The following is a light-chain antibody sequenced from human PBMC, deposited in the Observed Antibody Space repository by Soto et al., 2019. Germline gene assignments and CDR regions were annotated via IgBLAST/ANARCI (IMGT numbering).Light chain of an antibody. J-gene: IGKJ4*01. V-gene: IGKV3-20*01. Sequence: ETVWTQSPGTLSFSPGERATLSCRASQSVSSNYLAWYQQNPGQAPRLLIYGASSRATGISDRFSGSGAGTDFTLTIIRLEPEDFAVYYCQQYATSPLTFGGGNRVEIK. CDR2: GAS. CDR1: QSVSSNY. CDR3: QQYATSPLT.